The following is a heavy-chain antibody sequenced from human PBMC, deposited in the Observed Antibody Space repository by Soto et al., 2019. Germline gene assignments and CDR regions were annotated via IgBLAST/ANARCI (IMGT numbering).Heavy chain of an antibody. CDR3: ARGGWTTYYSPFFDY. D-gene: IGHD3-10*01. Sequence: SGPTLVNPTQTLTLTCTFSGFSLSTSGVGVGWIRQPPGKALEWLALIYWDDDKRYSPSLKSRLSITKDTSRNQVVLTLTKLDTVDTATYYCARGGWTTYYSPFFDYWGQGTLVTVSS. CDR1: GFSLSTSGVG. V-gene: IGHV2-5*02. J-gene: IGHJ4*02. CDR2: IYWDDDK.